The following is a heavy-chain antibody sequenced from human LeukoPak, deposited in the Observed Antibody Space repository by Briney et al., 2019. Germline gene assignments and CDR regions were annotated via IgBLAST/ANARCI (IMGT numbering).Heavy chain of an antibody. J-gene: IGHJ4*02. CDR3: ARHYRSGGNFDY. CDR1: GGSFSGYY. Sequence: SETLSLTCAVYGGSFSGYYWSWIRQPPGKGLEWIGEVNHSGSTNYNPSLKSRVTISVDTSKNQFSLKLTSVTAADTAVYYCARHYRSGGNFDYWGQRTLVTVSS. CDR2: VNHSGST. D-gene: IGHD3-16*02. V-gene: IGHV4-34*01.